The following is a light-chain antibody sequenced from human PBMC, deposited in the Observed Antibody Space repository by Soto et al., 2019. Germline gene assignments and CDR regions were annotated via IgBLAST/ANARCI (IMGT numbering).Light chain of an antibody. J-gene: IGLJ1*01. V-gene: IGLV2-14*01. CDR2: EVS. CDR1: SNDVGGYNY. CDR3: SSFTSTSTFV. Sequence: QSALTQPASVSGSPGQSITISCTGTSNDVGGYNYVSWFQQHPGKAPKLLIFEVSNRPSGVSHRFSGSKSGNTASLTLSGLQAEDEADYYCSSFTSTSTFVFGSGTKVTVL.